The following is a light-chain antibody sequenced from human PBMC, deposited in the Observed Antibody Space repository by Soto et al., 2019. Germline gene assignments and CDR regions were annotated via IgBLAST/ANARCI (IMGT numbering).Light chain of an antibody. CDR3: QQRSRWPMT. CDR1: QNLHSF. Sequence: EIVLTQSPATLSVSPGENVTLSWPASQNLHSFLNWYQQRPGQAPRPLIYDGWKRAAGVPDRISGAGSDTDYTLTISSLEPDDFAVYYCQQRSRWPMTFGQGTRLEI. J-gene: IGKJ5*01. V-gene: IGKV3-11*01. CDR2: DGW.